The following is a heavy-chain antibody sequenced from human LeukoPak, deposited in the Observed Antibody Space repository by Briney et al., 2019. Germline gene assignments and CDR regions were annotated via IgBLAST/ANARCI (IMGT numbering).Heavy chain of an antibody. CDR1: GGSMNNYY. CDR2: IYYSGST. D-gene: IGHD1-26*01. V-gene: IGHV4-59*01. Sequence: PSETLSLTCTVSGGSMNNYYWSWIRQPPGKGLEWIGYIYYSGSTNYNPSLKSRVTISVDTSKNQFSLKLSSVTAADTAMYYCASHRVGKSYYFDYWGQGTLVTVSS. J-gene: IGHJ4*02. CDR3: ASHRVGKSYYFDY.